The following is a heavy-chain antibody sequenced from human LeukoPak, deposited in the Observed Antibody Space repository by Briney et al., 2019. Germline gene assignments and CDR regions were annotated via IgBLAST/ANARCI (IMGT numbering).Heavy chain of an antibody. D-gene: IGHD3-10*01. CDR1: GYTFTSYY. CDR2: INPSGGST. V-gene: IGHV1-46*01. CDR3: ARDRGEGYYFDY. Sequence: ASVKVSCKASGYTFTSYYMHWVRQAPGQGLEWMGGINPSGGSTSYTQKFQGRLTMTRDTSTSTVYMELSSLRSEDTAVYYCARDRGEGYYFDYWGQGTLVTVSS. J-gene: IGHJ4*02.